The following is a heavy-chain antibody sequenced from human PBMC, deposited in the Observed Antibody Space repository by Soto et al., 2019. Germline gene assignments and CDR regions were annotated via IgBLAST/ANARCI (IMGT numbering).Heavy chain of an antibody. CDR3: AKSSSTWYGEFDY. J-gene: IGHJ4*02. Sequence: QVQLVESGGGVVQPGRSLRLSCVASGFTFSSYGMHWVRQAPGKGLEWVAVISNDGSNKYYADSVKGRFTISRDNSKNTLFLQMNSLRVEDTAVYYCAKSSSTWYGEFDYWGQGTLVTVSS. D-gene: IGHD3-10*01. CDR1: GFTFSSYG. CDR2: ISNDGSNK. V-gene: IGHV3-30*18.